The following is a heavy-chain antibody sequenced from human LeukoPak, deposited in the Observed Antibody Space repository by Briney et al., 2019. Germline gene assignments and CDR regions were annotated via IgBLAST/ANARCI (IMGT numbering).Heavy chain of an antibody. CDR1: GFTFSSYW. Sequence: GGSLRLSCAASGFTFSSYWMHWVRHAPGKGLVWVSRINSDGSSTSYADSVKGRFTISRDNAKNTLYLQMNSLRAEDTAVYYCARDSSSYYYYYYMDVWGKGTTVTVSS. CDR3: ARDSSSYYYYYYMDV. J-gene: IGHJ6*03. D-gene: IGHD6-6*01. CDR2: INSDGSST. V-gene: IGHV3-74*01.